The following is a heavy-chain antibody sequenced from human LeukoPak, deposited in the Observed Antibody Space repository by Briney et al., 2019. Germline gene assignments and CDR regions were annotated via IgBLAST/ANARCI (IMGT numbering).Heavy chain of an antibody. D-gene: IGHD2-2*02. J-gene: IGHJ4*02. CDR1: GFTFSNYA. CDR3: AKDVGYCASTTCYKPFDY. Sequence: GGSLRLSCAASGFTFSNYARNWVRQAPGKGLEWVSAFSGNGGTTYYADSGKGRFTISRDNSNNTLYLQMNSLRAEDTAVYYCAKDVGYCASTTCYKPFDYWGQGTLVTVSS. CDR2: FSGNGGTT. V-gene: IGHV3-23*01.